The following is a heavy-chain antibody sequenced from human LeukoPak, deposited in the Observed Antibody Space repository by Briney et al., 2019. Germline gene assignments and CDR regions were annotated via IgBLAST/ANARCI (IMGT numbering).Heavy chain of an antibody. D-gene: IGHD4-17*01. CDR3: ARGRYGDYDYYYYYMDV. J-gene: IGHJ6*03. V-gene: IGHV4-59*01. Sequence: SETLSLTCTVSGGSISSYYWSWIRQPPGKGLEWIGYIYYSGSTNYNPSLKSRVTISVDTSKNQFSLELSSVTAADTAVYYCARGRYGDYDYYYYYMDVWGKGTTVTISS. CDR1: GGSISSYY. CDR2: IYYSGST.